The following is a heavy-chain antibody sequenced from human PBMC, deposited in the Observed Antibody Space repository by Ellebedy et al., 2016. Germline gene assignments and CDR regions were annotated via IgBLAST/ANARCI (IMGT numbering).Heavy chain of an antibody. V-gene: IGHV3-23*01. Sequence: GESLKISXTASGFTFINYAMSWVRQAPGKGLEWVSTISGSAGSTYSADSVKGRFTLSRDNSKNTLNLQMNGLRADDTAIYYCVTHTGTYEGPFDYWGQGSLVTVSS. CDR3: VTHTGTYEGPFDY. CDR1: GFTFINYA. D-gene: IGHD1-26*01. CDR2: ISGSAGST. J-gene: IGHJ4*02.